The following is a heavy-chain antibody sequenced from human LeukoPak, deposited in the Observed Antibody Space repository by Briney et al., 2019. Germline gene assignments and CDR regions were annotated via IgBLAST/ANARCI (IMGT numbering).Heavy chain of an antibody. CDR2: IKSKTDGGTT. CDR3: TTSLSGYDFLFDY. J-gene: IGHJ4*02. CDR1: GCTFSNAW. Sequence: PGGSLRLSCAASGCTFSNAWMSWVRQAPGKGLEWVGRIKSKTDGGTTDYAAPVKDRFTFSRDDSKNTLYLQMNNLQTEDTAVYYCTTSLSGYDFLFDYWGQGTLVTVSS. D-gene: IGHD5-12*01. V-gene: IGHV3-15*01.